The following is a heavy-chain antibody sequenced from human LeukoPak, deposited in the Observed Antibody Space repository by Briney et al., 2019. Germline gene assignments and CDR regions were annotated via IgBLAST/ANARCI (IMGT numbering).Heavy chain of an antibody. CDR1: GGSIRSYS. Sequence: PETLSLTCTVSGGSIRSYSWSWIRQPPGKGLEWIGSIYYSGSTNYNPSLKSRVTMSVDTSKNQFSLRLSSVTAADTAVYYRARHGGESMVATILHAFDIWGPGTMVTVSS. D-gene: IGHD5-12*01. J-gene: IGHJ3*02. CDR3: ARHGGESMVATILHAFDI. V-gene: IGHV4-59*08. CDR2: IYYSGST.